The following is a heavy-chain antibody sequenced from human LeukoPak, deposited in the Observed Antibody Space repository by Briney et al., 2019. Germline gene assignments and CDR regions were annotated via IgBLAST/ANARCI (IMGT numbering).Heavy chain of an antibody. Sequence: GASVKVSCKASGYTFTSYGISWVRQAPGQGLEWMGWISAYNGNTNYAQKLQGRVTMTTDTSTSTAYMELRSLRSDDTAVYYCARAPSSTSTLFGPTSDYWGQGTLVTVSS. CDR3: ARAPSSTSTLFGPTSDY. V-gene: IGHV1-18*01. CDR2: ISAYNGNT. J-gene: IGHJ4*02. D-gene: IGHD2-2*01. CDR1: GYTFTSYG.